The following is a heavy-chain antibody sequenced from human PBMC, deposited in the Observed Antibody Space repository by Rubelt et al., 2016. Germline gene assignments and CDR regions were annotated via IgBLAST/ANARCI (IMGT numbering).Heavy chain of an antibody. V-gene: IGHV1-2*02. D-gene: IGHD3-10*01. CDR3: AGASSSAGVDH. J-gene: IGHJ4*02. CDR2: FNPNSGGT. CDR1: GYTFTDYY. Sequence: QVQLVQSGAEVKKPGASVKVSCKASGYTFTDYYMHWVRQAPGQGLEWMGWFNPNSGGTEYAQNFQGRVTMTGDTSISTAYMELNRLGSDDTAVYFCAGASSSAGVDHWGQGTLVTVSS.